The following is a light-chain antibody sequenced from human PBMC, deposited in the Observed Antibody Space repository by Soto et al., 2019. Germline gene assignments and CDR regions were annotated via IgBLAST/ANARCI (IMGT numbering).Light chain of an antibody. V-gene: IGKV3-15*01. CDR1: QSVRTN. CDR2: AAS. Sequence: EIVMTQSPATLSVSPGETATLSCRASQSVRTNLAWYQQKAGQAPWLLIYAASTRATGTPARFSGGGSGTEYTLTISSLQSEDFAIYYCLQYSELRTFGQGSKLEIK. CDR3: LQYSELRT. J-gene: IGKJ1*01.